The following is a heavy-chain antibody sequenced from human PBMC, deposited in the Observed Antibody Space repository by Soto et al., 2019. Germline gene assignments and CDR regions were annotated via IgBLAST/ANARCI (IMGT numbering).Heavy chain of an antibody. CDR3: ARLQNDFWSGYYIRDYYYGMDV. CDR1: GYIFTDHC. D-gene: IGHD3-3*01. V-gene: IGHV5-51*01. Sequence: GESLKISCKGSGYIFTDHCIVWVRQMAGKGLEWVGIICPGYSNIIYSPSVQGQVTISADMSISTAYLQWSSLKASDTAMYYCARLQNDFWSGYYIRDYYYGMDVWGQGTTVTVSS. CDR2: ICPGYSNI. J-gene: IGHJ6*02.